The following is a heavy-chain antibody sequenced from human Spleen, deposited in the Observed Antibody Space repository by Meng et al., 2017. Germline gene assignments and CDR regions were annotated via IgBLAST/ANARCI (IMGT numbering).Heavy chain of an antibody. V-gene: IGHV1-18*01. CDR2: INAYNGNT. CDR1: GATFSISA. Sequence: VRVVQAGPGVKEPCSSVNVSCKPSGATFSISAFSWLRQAPGKGLEWMGWINAYNGNTDYAQKFQGRVTMTTDTSTSTAYMELRSLRSDDTAVYYCATRGNPYLNCWGQGTLVTVSS. CDR3: ATRGNPYLNC. J-gene: IGHJ4*02.